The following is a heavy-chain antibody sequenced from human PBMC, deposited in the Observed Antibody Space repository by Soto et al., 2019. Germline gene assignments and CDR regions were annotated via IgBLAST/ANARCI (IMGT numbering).Heavy chain of an antibody. J-gene: IGHJ6*02. CDR2: IIPVFGRV. CDR1: GGTFSSRA. V-gene: IGHV1-69*01. CDR3: ANSRGGTFLGYHGMDI. D-gene: IGHD3-16*01. Sequence: QVQLVQSGPEVKKTGTSVKVSCKASGGTFSSRAISWVRQAPGQGLEGMGGIIPVFGRVNYAEKFQDRVTTTADESTGKVYREVSSLRSEYTALYYCANSRGGTFLGYHGMDIWGQGPTVSVSS.